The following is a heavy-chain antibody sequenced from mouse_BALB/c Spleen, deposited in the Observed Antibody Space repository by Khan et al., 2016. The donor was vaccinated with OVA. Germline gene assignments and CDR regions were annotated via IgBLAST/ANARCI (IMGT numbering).Heavy chain of an antibody. CDR3: ARGNYYGYCFDY. Sequence: EVKLLESGPGLVKPSQSLSLTCTVTGYSITSGYAWNWIRQFPGNKLEWMGYISYSGVTSYTPSLKSRISITRDTPKNQFFLQLNSVTTEDTATYYCARGNYYGYCFDYWGQGTTLTVSS. J-gene: IGHJ2*01. V-gene: IGHV3-2*02. CDR1: GYSITSGYA. CDR2: ISYSGVT. D-gene: IGHD1-1*01.